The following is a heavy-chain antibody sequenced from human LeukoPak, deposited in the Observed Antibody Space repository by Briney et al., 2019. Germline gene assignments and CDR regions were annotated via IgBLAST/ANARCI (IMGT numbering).Heavy chain of an antibody. J-gene: IGHJ4*02. CDR3: ARATDYGGTYSLDY. V-gene: IGHV1-2*02. CDR1: GYTFTGYY. Sequence: ASVKVSCKASGYTFTGYYIHWVRQAPGQGLEWMGWINPNSGGTNYAQKFQGRVTMTRDTSISTAYMELSRLRSDDTAVYYCARATDYGGTYSLDYWGQGTLVTVSS. D-gene: IGHD1-26*01. CDR2: INPNSGGT.